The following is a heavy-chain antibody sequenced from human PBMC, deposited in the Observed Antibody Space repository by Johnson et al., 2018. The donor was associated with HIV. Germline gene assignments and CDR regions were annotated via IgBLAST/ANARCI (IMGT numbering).Heavy chain of an antibody. CDR3: SLSYSSSSNAFDI. V-gene: IGHV3-15*01. Sequence: VQLVESGGGLVKPGGSLRLSCAASGFTFSNAWMSWVRQAPGKGLEWVGRIKSKTDGGTTDYAAPVHGKFTIPRDDSKSIAYLQMNSLKTEDTAVYYCSLSYSSSSNAFDIWGQGTMVTVSS. J-gene: IGHJ3*02. CDR1: GFTFSNAW. CDR2: IKSKTDGGTT. D-gene: IGHD6-6*01.